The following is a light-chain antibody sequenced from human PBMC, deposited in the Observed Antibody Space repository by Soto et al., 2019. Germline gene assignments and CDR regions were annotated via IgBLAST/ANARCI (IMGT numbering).Light chain of an antibody. CDR2: EVS. Sequence: ALTQPASVFGSPGQSITFSCTGTSSGVGGYNFVSWYQQHPGKAPKLMIYEVSSRPSGVSNRFSGSKSGNTASLTISGLQPEDEADYYCSSYTTSTTVVFGTGTKVTVL. CDR1: SSGVGGYNF. CDR3: SSYTTSTTVV. V-gene: IGLV2-14*03. J-gene: IGLJ1*01.